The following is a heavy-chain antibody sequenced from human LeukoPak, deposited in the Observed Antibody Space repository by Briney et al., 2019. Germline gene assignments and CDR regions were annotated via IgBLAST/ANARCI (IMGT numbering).Heavy chain of an antibody. D-gene: IGHD6-13*01. CDR2: IYYSGST. CDR1: GGSISSSSYY. CDR3: AGDVVASSSHKGGMNWFDP. J-gene: IGHJ5*02. V-gene: IGHV4-39*07. Sequence: PSKTLSLTCTVSGGSISSSSYYWGWIRQPPGKGLEWIGSIYYSGSTYYNPSLKSRVTISVDTSKNQFSLKLSSVTAADTAVYYCAGDVVASSSHKGGMNWFDPWGQGTLVTVSS.